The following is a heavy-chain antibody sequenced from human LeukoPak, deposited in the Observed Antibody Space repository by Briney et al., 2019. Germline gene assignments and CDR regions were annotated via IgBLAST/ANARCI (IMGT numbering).Heavy chain of an antibody. CDR3: AKIFGEVVTAIPDYYYYMDV. J-gene: IGHJ6*03. CDR1: GFTFSSYG. CDR2: IRYDGSNK. D-gene: IGHD2-21*02. V-gene: IGHV3-30*02. Sequence: GGSLRLSCAASGFTFSSYGMHWVRQAPGKGLEWVAFIRYDGSNKYYADSVKGRFTISRDNSKNTLYLQMNSLRAEDTAVYYCAKIFGEVVTAIPDYYYYMDVWGKGTTVTISS.